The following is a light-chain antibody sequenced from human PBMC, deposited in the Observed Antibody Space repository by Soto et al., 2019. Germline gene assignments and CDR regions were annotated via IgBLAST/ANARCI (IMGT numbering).Light chain of an antibody. CDR2: DAS. J-gene: IGKJ1*01. CDR3: QQYNSYPWT. CDR1: QGISSY. V-gene: IGKV1-5*01. Sequence: IQMTQSPSTLSASVGDRVTITCRTGQGISSYLAWYQQKPGKAPKLLIYDASSLESGVPSRFSGSGSGTEFTLTISSLQPDDFATYYCQQYNSYPWTFGQGTKVDIK.